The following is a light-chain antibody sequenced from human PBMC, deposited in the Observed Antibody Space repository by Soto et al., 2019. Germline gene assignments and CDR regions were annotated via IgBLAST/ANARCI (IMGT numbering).Light chain of an antibody. J-gene: IGLJ1*01. Sequence: QSALPQPASVSASPGQPITISCTRTSSDVAGYSYVSRHQHRPVKAPNLIIPQVTSRTSVVSNRFSASKSGNTASLTISALXAEDEALYYCCSYSSSSTFYFFGTGTKVTVL. V-gene: IGLV2-14*01. CDR3: CSYSSSSTFYF. CDR1: SSDVAGYSY. CDR2: QVT.